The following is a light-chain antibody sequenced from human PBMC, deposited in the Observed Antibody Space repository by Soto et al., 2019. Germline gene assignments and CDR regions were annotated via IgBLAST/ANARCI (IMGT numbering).Light chain of an antibody. J-gene: IGKJ5*01. Sequence: VVLTQFPGTLSLSPGETATLSCGASQRVSNNFLGWYQQKPGLPPRLLIYDATSRANGIPERFSGRGSGTDFTLTISSLEPEDFAVYYCQQRSNWPHSITFGQGTRLEIK. CDR1: QRVSNNF. V-gene: IGKV3D-20*02. CDR2: DAT. CDR3: QQRSNWPHSIT.